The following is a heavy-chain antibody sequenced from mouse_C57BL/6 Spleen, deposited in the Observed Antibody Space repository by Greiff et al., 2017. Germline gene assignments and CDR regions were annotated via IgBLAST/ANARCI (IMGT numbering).Heavy chain of an antibody. Sequence: VMLVESGGGLVKPGGSLKLSCTATGFTFSSYAMSWVSQTPGKRLEWVATISAGGRYTYYHDNVKGRFTVSRDNAKNNLYLQMSYLKSEDTAMYYCARDDYGVLYYASDYWGQGTSVTVSS. V-gene: IGHV5-4*01. CDR3: ARDDYGVLYYASDY. J-gene: IGHJ4*01. D-gene: IGHD2-4*01. CDR2: ISAGGRYT. CDR1: GFTFSSYA.